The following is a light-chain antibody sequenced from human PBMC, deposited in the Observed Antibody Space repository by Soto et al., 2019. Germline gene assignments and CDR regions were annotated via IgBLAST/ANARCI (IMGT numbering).Light chain of an antibody. CDR1: SSNIGAGYD. V-gene: IGLV1-40*01. CDR3: QSYDSSLSGV. J-gene: IGLJ1*01. CDR2: GNS. Sequence: QLVLTQPPSVSGAPGQRVTISCTGSSSNIGAGYDVHWYQQLPGTAPKLLIYGNSNRPSGVPDRFSGSKSGTSASLVITGLQAEDEADYYCQSYDSSLSGVFGTGTKVTVL.